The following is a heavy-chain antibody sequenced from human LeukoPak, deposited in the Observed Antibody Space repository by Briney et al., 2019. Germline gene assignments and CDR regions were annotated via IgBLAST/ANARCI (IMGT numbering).Heavy chain of an antibody. CDR2: VSRSGGST. Sequence: GGSLRLSCAASGFTFSSYAMSWVRQAPGKGLEWVSGVSRSGGSTYYADSVKGRFTISRDNAKNSLYLQMNSLRDEDTAVYYCARDRSTTVTIDNWFDPWGQGTLVTVSS. CDR3: ARDRSTTVTIDNWFDP. CDR1: GFTFSSYA. V-gene: IGHV3-23*01. D-gene: IGHD4-17*01. J-gene: IGHJ5*02.